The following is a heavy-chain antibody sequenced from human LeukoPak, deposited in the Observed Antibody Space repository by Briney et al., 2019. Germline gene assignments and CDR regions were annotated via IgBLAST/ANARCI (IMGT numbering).Heavy chain of an antibody. CDR1: GFTFSSYG. V-gene: IGHV3-33*01. Sequence: GGSLRLSCAASGFTFSSYGMHWVRQAPGKGLEWVAVIWYDGSNEYYADSVKGRFTISRDNSKNTLYLQMNSLRAEDTAVYYCARGGDITGTTDYFDYWGQGTLVTVSS. CDR3: ARGGDITGTTDYFDY. J-gene: IGHJ4*02. CDR2: IWYDGSNE. D-gene: IGHD1-7*01.